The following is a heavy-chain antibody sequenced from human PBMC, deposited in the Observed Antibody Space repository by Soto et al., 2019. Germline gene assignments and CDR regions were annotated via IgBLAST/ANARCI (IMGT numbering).Heavy chain of an antibody. D-gene: IGHD3-22*01. CDR2: ISGSGAST. CDR3: AKTPVVITVSTSFDH. Sequence: GGSLRLSCAASGFHFRSYDLAWVRQAPGKGLEWVSAISGSGASTYDADSVKGRFTISRDNSNNTLYLQMNSLRAEDTAVYYCAKTPVVITVSTSFDHWGQGTPVTVSS. J-gene: IGHJ4*02. CDR1: GFHFRSYD. V-gene: IGHV3-23*01.